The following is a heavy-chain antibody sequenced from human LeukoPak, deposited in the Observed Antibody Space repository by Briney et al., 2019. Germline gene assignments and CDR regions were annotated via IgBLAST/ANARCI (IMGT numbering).Heavy chain of an antibody. CDR3: AGGRIAAATP. D-gene: IGHD6-13*01. V-gene: IGHV4-59*01. CDR2: IYYSGST. J-gene: IGHJ5*02. Sequence: SETLSLTCTVSGGSISSYYWSWLRQPPGKGLEWIGYIYYSGSTNYNPSLKSRLTISVDTSKNQFSLKLSSVTAADTAVYYCAGGRIAAATPWGQGTLVTVSS. CDR1: GGSISSYY.